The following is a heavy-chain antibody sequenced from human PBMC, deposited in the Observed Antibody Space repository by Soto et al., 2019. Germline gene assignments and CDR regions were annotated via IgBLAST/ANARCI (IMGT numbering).Heavy chain of an antibody. CDR1: AGSISRYY. D-gene: IGHD5-18*01. Sequence: HVQLQESGPGLVKPSEPLSLTCSVSAGSISRYYWGWVRQSPGEGLEWIAHISYTVDASYNPSLKSRVTMSLDTSKNQIVLSLMSVTAADTAVYYCVGSLMSRAMESFDYWGQGTLVTVTS. CDR2: ISYTVDA. J-gene: IGHJ4*02. V-gene: IGHV4-59*01. CDR3: VGSLMSRAMESFDY.